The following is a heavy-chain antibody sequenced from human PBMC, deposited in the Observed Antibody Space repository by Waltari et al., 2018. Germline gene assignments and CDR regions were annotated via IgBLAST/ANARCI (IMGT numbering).Heavy chain of an antibody. CDR3: AKARDYDVPIDI. D-gene: IGHD4-17*01. Sequence: EVQLLESGGGLVQPGGSLRLSCAASGFTFSSYAMSWVRQAPGKGLEWVSVIYSGGSTYYADSLKGRFTISRDNSKNTLYLQMNSLRAEDTAVYYCAKARDYDVPIDIWGQGTMVTVSS. CDR1: GFTFSSYA. J-gene: IGHJ3*02. V-gene: IGHV3-23*03. CDR2: IYSGGST.